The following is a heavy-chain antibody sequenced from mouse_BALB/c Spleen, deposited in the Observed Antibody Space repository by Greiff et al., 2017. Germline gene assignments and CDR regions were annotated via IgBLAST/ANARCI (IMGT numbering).Heavy chain of an antibody. V-gene: IGHV3-2*02. CDR3: ATFYDYDDGYYYAMDY. CDR2: ISYSGST. CDR1: GYSITSDYA. D-gene: IGHD2-4*01. J-gene: IGHJ4*01. Sequence: VQLQQSGPGLVKPSQSLSLTCTVTGYSITSDYAWNWIRQFPGNKLEWMGYISYSGSTSYNPSLKSRISITRDTSKNQFFLQLNSVTTEDTATYYCATFYDYDDGYYYAMDYWGQGTSVTVSS.